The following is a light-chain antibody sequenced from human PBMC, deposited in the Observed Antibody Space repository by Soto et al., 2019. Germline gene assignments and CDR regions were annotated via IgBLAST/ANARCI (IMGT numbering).Light chain of an antibody. CDR2: DAS. CDR3: QQRSNWPLT. Sequence: EIVMTQSPATLSVSPGEGATLSCRASQGIGDTLAWYQQKPGQTPRLLIYDASNRATGIPARFSGSGSGTDFTLTISSLEPEDFAVYYCQQRSNWPLTFGQGTRLEI. CDR1: QGIGDT. V-gene: IGKV3D-11*01. J-gene: IGKJ5*01.